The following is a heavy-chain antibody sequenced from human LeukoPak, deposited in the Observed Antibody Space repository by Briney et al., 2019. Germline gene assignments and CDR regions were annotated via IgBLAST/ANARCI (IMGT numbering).Heavy chain of an antibody. CDR1: GGSISNYY. CDR3: ARRLSYYYDSSGYVLGAFDI. D-gene: IGHD3-22*01. CDR2: IYYTGST. V-gene: IGHV4-59*01. Sequence: SETLSLTCTVSGGSISNYYWSWIRQPPGKGLEWIGYIYYTGSTNYNPSLKSRVTISVDTSKNQFSLKLSSVTAADTAVYYCARRLSYYYDSSGYVLGAFDIWGQGTMVTVSS. J-gene: IGHJ3*02.